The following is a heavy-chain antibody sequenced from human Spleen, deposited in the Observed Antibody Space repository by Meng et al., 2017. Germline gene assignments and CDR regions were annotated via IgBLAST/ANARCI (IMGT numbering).Heavy chain of an antibody. CDR1: GSTFATYG. CDR2: ISGYNGNT. Sequence: QVHLGQSGVEVKKPGDSVKVSCKASGSTFATYGISWVRRAPGQGLEWMGWISGYNGNTDYAQNVRGRVTMTTVTSTSTAYMELRSLRSDDTAVYYCARDRPHHYGDYEYYFDYWGQGTLVTVSS. J-gene: IGHJ4*02. CDR3: ARDRPHHYGDYEYYFDY. V-gene: IGHV1-18*01. D-gene: IGHD4-17*01.